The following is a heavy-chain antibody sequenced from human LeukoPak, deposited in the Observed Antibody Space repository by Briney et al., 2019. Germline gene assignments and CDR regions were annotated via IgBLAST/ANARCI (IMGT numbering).Heavy chain of an antibody. CDR1: GFTFCSYG. Sequence: GGSLRLSCAASGFTFCSYGMHWVRQAPGKGLEWVSYISSSGSTIYYADSVKGRFTISRDNAKNSLYLQMNSLRAEDTAVYYCARTYPDYDFWSGYYRGAYYFDYWGQGTLVTVSS. CDR3: ARTYPDYDFWSGYYRGAYYFDY. CDR2: ISSSGSTI. D-gene: IGHD3-3*01. J-gene: IGHJ4*02. V-gene: IGHV3-48*04.